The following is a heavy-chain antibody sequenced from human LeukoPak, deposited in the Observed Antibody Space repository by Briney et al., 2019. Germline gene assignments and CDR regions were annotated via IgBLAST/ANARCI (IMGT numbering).Heavy chain of an antibody. CDR2: IYYTGST. V-gene: IGHV4-59*01. J-gene: IGHJ4*02. Sequence: SETLSLTCTVSVVSINSYYWSWMRHPPGKGLEGIGHIYYTGSTYYKPALESRATISVDTAKNHISLKLSSVTAADTAVYYCARYEEFSTGYSASSPRHYFDHWGQGTLVTVS. CDR1: VVSINSYY. D-gene: IGHD3/OR15-3a*01. CDR3: ARYEEFSTGYSASSPRHYFDH.